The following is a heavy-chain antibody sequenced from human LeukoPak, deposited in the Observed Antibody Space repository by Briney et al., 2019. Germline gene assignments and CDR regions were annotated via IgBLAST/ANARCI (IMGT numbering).Heavy chain of an antibody. Sequence: PGGSLRLSCAASGFTFSTYWMHWVRQAPGKGLVWVSRIDSDGSIRTYADSVKGRFTISRDNAKNTLYLQMNSLRAEDTAVYYWAREESAGYSYGYWGQGTLVTVSS. CDR2: IDSDGSIR. D-gene: IGHD5-18*01. CDR1: GFTFSTYW. J-gene: IGHJ4*02. CDR3: AREESAGYSYGY. V-gene: IGHV3-74*01.